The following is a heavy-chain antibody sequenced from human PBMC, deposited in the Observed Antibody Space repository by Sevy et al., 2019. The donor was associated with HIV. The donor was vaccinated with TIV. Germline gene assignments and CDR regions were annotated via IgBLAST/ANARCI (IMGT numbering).Heavy chain of an antibody. J-gene: IGHJ4*02. Sequence: GGSLRLSCAASGFTFNNAWMSWVRQAPGKGLEWVGRIKSKTDGGTTDYAAPVKGRFTISRDDSKNTLYLQMNSLRAEDTAVYYCARDSGVQGEGFWSGYYTMEHYFDYWGQGTLVTVSS. D-gene: IGHD3-3*01. CDR3: ARDSGVQGEGFWSGYYTMEHYFDY. CDR1: GFTFNNAW. V-gene: IGHV3-15*01. CDR2: IKSKTDGGTT.